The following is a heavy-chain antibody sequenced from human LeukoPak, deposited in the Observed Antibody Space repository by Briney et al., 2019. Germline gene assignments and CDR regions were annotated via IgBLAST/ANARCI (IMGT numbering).Heavy chain of an antibody. D-gene: IGHD6-19*01. Sequence: GGSLRLYCEASGFICRNYGMHWLRQAPGKGLEWVALIWYDGQTKFYADSVKDRFTISRDNSGHTLFLQMSSLRVEDTAMYYCAREWGRIAVAGGPGYWGQGILVTVSS. CDR3: AREWGRIAVAGGPGY. V-gene: IGHV3-33*01. CDR2: IWYDGQTK. J-gene: IGHJ4*02. CDR1: GFICRNYG.